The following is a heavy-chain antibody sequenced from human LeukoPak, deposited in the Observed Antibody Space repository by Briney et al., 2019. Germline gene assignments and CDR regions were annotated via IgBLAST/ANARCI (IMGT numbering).Heavy chain of an antibody. J-gene: IGHJ4*02. CDR3: ARAYGGNSHYFEY. D-gene: IGHD4-23*01. CDR2: IDHSGST. V-gene: IGHV4-38-2*02. Sequence: SETLSLTCTVSGYSISSGYYWGWIRQPPGKGLEWTGSIDHSGSTYYNPSLKSRITISVDTSKNQFSLKLSSVTAADTAVYYCARAYGGNSHYFEYWGQGTLVTVSS. CDR1: GYSISSGYY.